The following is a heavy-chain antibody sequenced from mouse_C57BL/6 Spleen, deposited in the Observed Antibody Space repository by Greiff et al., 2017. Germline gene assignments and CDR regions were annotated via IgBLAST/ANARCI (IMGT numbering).Heavy chain of an antibody. CDR3: ASYDYDDWYFDV. J-gene: IGHJ1*03. Sequence: EVQGVESGGDLVKPGGSLKLSCAASGFTFSSYGMSWVRQTPDKRLEWVATISSGGSYTYYPDSVKGRFTISRDNAKNTLYLQMSSLKSEDTAMYYCASYDYDDWYFDVWGTGTTVTVSS. D-gene: IGHD2-4*01. CDR2: ISSGGSYT. CDR1: GFTFSSYG. V-gene: IGHV5-6*01.